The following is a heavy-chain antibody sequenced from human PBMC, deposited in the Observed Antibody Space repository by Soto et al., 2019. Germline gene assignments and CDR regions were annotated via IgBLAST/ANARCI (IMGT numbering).Heavy chain of an antibody. J-gene: IGHJ4*02. CDR1: GFTFSSHA. Sequence: PGGSLRLSCTASGFTFSSHAMTWVRQAPGKGLEWVSGLSDSGISIYYADSVKDRLTISRDNSKNTLYLQIRTLRAEDTAVYYCARDHGTSSSGVLIKGTDYWGQGTPVTVSS. V-gene: IGHV3-23*01. D-gene: IGHD3-3*01. CDR2: LSDSGISI. CDR3: ARDHGTSSSGVLIKGTDY.